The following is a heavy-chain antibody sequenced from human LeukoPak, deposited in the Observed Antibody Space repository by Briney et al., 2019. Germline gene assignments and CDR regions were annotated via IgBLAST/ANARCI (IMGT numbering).Heavy chain of an antibody. CDR2: IKQDGSEK. D-gene: IGHD3-10*01. J-gene: IGHJ4*02. Sequence: PGGSLRLSCAASGFTFSSYWISWVRQAPGKGLEWVANIKQDGSEKYYVDSVKGRFTISRDNAKNSLYLQMNSLRAEDTAVYYCASQFRRLWFGELLIWGQGTLVTVSS. V-gene: IGHV3-7*03. CDR1: GFTFSSYW. CDR3: ASQFRRLWFGELLI.